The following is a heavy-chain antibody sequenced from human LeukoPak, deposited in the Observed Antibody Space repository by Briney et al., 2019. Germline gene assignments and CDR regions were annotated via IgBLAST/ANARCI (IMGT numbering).Heavy chain of an antibody. D-gene: IGHD6-13*01. V-gene: IGHV3-48*02. CDR1: GFTFSSYA. CDR3: ARSGYSSSLAAFDI. CDR2: ISSSSSTI. Sequence: GGSLRLSCAASGFTFSSYAMSWVRQAPGKGLEWVSYISSSSSTIYYADSVKGRFTISRDNAKNSLYLQMNSLRDEDTAVYYRARSGYSSSLAAFDIWGQGTMVTVSS. J-gene: IGHJ3*02.